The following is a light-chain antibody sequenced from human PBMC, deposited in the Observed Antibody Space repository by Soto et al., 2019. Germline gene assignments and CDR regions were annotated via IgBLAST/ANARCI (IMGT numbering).Light chain of an antibody. CDR2: EGT. CDR1: NNL. J-gene: IGLJ1*01. V-gene: IGLV2-23*01. CDR3: CAYVGARSYV. Sequence: QSALTQPASVSGYPGQSVTISCTGTNNLVSWYQQHPGKAPKVVLYEGTKLPSGLSNRFSGSNSGSTASLTISGLQAEDEAHYFCCAYVGARSYVFGPGTKVTVL.